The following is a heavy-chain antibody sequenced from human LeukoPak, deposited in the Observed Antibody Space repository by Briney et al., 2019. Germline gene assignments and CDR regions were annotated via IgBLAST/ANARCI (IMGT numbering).Heavy chain of an antibody. CDR2: ISSSGSHI. Sequence: GGSLRLSCAASGFTFSSYSMNWVRQTPGKGLEWVSSISSSGSHIYYADSVKGRITISRDNAKNTLYLQMNSLRAEDTAVYYCAKRGSGWYEDYYYYMDVWGKGTTVTISS. V-gene: IGHV3-21*04. CDR3: AKRGSGWYEDYYYYMDV. J-gene: IGHJ6*03. CDR1: GFTFSSYS. D-gene: IGHD6-19*01.